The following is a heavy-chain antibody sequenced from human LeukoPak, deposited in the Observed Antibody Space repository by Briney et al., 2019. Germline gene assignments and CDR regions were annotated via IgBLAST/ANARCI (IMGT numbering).Heavy chain of an antibody. D-gene: IGHD3-10*01. CDR1: GGSISSSSYY. J-gene: IGHJ4*02. CDR3: ARFVAYYYGSGSYGGFDY. Sequence: SETLSLTCTVSGGSISSSSYYWGWIRQPPGKGLEWIGSIYYSGSTYYNPSLKSRVTISVDTSKNQFSLKLSSVTAADTAVYYCARFVAYYYGSGSYGGFDYWGQGTLVTVSS. V-gene: IGHV4-39*07. CDR2: IYYSGST.